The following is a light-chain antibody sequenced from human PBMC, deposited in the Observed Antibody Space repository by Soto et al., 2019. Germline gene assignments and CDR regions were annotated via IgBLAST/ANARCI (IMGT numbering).Light chain of an antibody. CDR3: QQYNSYSRT. CDR1: QSISSW. CDR2: KAS. J-gene: IGKJ1*01. Sequence: DIPMTQSPSTLSASVGDRVTITCRASQSISSWLAWYQKKPGKDPKILIYKASSLESGVPSRFSGSGSGIEFNLTISRLQTDDFATYYCQQYNSYSRTFGQGTKLEIK. V-gene: IGKV1-5*03.